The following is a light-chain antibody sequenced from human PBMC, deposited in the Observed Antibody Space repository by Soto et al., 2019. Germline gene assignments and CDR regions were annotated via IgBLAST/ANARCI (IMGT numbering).Light chain of an antibody. CDR1: QSVSSY. J-gene: IGKJ2*01. V-gene: IGKV3-11*01. CDR2: DAS. Sequence: EIVSTQSPATLSLSPGERATLSCRASQSVSSYLDWYQQKPGQAPRLLIYDASKRATGIPARFSGSGSGTDFTLNISSLEPEDAAVYYWQQRSNWPHTFVQGTKLEIK. CDR3: QQRSNWPHT.